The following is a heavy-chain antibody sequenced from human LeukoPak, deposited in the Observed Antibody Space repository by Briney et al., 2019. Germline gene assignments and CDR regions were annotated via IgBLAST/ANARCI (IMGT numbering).Heavy chain of an antibody. V-gene: IGHV3-23*01. Sequence: GGSLGLSCAASGFTFSSYAMSWVRQAPGKGLEWVSAISGSGGSTYYADSVKGRFTISRDNSKNTLYLQMNSLRAEDTAVYYCAKDLSDAEGFDYWGQGTLVTVSS. J-gene: IGHJ4*02. CDR1: GFTFSSYA. CDR3: AKDLSDAEGFDY. D-gene: IGHD2-15*01. CDR2: ISGSGGST.